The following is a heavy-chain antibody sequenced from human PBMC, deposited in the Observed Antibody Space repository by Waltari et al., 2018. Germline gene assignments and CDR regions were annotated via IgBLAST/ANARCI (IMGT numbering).Heavy chain of an antibody. J-gene: IGHJ3*02. D-gene: IGHD2-15*01. CDR2: IPIFGTA. CDR3: ARDQVQGYCSGGSCFHAFDI. CDR1: GGTFSSYA. Sequence: QVQLVQSGAEAKKPGSSVKVSRKASGGTFSSYAISWGRQAAGHGLEWMGGIPIFGTANYARKFQGSVTITTDESTSTAYMVLSSLRSEVTAVYYCARDQVQGYCSGGSCFHAFDIWGQGTMVTVSS. V-gene: IGHV1-69*05.